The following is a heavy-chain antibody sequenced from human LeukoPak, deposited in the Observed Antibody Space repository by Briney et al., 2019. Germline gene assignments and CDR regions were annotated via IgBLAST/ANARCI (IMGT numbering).Heavy chain of an antibody. J-gene: IGHJ4*02. Sequence: AETLSLTCSVSGDSITSSSYYWGWIRQPPEKGPEWLASVYYSGLTYYNSSLKSRVSISVDTSKNQFSLKLTSVTAADTAVYYCARVAYGSGSRLIDCWGQGTLVTISS. CDR3: ARVAYGSGSRLIDC. CDR2: VYYSGLT. V-gene: IGHV4-39*07. CDR1: GDSITSSSYY. D-gene: IGHD3-10*01.